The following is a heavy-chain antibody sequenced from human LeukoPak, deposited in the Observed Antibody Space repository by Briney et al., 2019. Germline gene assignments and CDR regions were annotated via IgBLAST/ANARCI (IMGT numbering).Heavy chain of an antibody. CDR3: ARGPGTFDY. J-gene: IGHJ4*02. CDR1: GGSISSGGYS. CDR2: IYHSGST. D-gene: IGHD1/OR15-1a*01. V-gene: IGHV4-30-2*01. Sequence: PSETLSLTCAVSGGSISSGGYSWSWIRQPPGKGLEWIGYIYHSGSTYYNPSLKSRVTISVDTSRNQFSLKLTSVTAADTAVYYCARGPGTFDYWGQGTLVTVSS.